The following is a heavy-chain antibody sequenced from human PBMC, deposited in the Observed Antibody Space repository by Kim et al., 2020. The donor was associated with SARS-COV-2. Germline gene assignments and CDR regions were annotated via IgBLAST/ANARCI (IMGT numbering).Heavy chain of an antibody. CDR1: GFPFLLNL. CDR2: ILQDGSEK. V-gene: IGHV3-7*03. J-gene: IGHJ4*02. CDR3: ARDYSGSYDY. Sequence: GGSLSLSCSASGFPFLLNLMTGVRQAPGKGLEWVAHILQDGSEKYYVASVKGRFTISRDNAKNSLYLQMNSLRAEDTAVYFCARDYSGSYDYWGQGTLVTVSS. D-gene: IGHD6-19*01.